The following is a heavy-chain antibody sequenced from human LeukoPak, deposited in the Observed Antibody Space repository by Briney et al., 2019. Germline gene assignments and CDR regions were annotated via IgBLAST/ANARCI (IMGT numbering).Heavy chain of an antibody. D-gene: IGHD6-19*01. CDR1: GFTFSSYA. J-gene: IGHJ4*02. Sequence: PGGSLRLSCAASGFTFSSYAMSWVRQAPGKGLEWVSAISGSGGSTYYADSVKGRFTISRDNAKNSLYLQMNSLRDEDTAVYYCARGDSSGWYGLDYWGQGTLVTVSS. CDR3: ARGDSSGWYGLDY. CDR2: ISGSGGST. V-gene: IGHV3-23*01.